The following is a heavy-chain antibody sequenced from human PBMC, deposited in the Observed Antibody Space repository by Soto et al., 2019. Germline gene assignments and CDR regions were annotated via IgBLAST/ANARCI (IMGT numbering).Heavy chain of an antibody. J-gene: IGHJ5*01. V-gene: IGHV3-21*01. CDR1: GFTFNPYN. D-gene: IGHD1-1*01. CDR2: ISTSSSYI. CDR3: GRGVERATSKNWLDS. Sequence: GGSLRLSCEGSGFTFNPYNMNWVRQAQGKGLEWVASISTSSSYIYYAASVEGRFTVSRDNAKNSVYLQMSELGVEDTAVYYCGRGVERATSKNWLDSWGQGTQVPVSS.